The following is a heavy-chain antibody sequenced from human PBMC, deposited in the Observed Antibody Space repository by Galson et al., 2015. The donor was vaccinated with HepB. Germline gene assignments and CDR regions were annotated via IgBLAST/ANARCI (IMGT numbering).Heavy chain of an antibody. D-gene: IGHD1-26*01. CDR2: INPNSGGT. CDR1: GYTFTGYY. CDR3: ARGGGEWELPDY. Sequence: SCKASGYTFTGYYMHWVRQAPGQGLEWMGRINPNSGGTNYAQKFQSRVTMTRDTSISTAYMELSRLRSDDTAVYYCARGGGEWELPDYWGQGTLVTVSS. J-gene: IGHJ4*02. V-gene: IGHV1-2*06.